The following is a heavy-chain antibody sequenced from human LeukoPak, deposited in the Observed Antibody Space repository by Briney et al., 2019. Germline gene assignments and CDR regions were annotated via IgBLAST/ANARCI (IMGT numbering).Heavy chain of an antibody. J-gene: IGHJ4*02. D-gene: IGHD5-18*01. CDR2: ISGSGGST. Sequence: GGSLTLSCAASGFTFSSYAMSWVRQAPGKGLEWVSAISGSGGSTYYADSVKGRFTISRDNSKNTLYLQMNSLRAEDTAVYYCAKTPYSYGRFDYWGQGTLVTVSS. CDR1: GFTFSSYA. V-gene: IGHV3-23*01. CDR3: AKTPYSYGRFDY.